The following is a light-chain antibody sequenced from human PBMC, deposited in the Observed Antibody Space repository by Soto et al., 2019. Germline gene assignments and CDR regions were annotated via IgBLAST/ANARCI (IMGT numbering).Light chain of an antibody. CDR1: QGISSY. CDR2: AAS. Sequence: QLTHSPSSLSASVGDRVTITGRASQGISSYLAWYQQKPGKAPKLLIYAASTLQSGVPSRFSGSGSGTDFTLTISSLQPEDFATYYCQQLNSYPPWTFGQGTKVDI. J-gene: IGKJ1*01. CDR3: QQLNSYPPWT. V-gene: IGKV1-9*01.